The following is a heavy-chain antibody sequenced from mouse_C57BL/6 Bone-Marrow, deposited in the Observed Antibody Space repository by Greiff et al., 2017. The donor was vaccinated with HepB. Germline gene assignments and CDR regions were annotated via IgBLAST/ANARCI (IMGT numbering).Heavy chain of an antibody. CDR1: GFTFSDYY. CDR2: INYDGSST. D-gene: IGHD2-5*01. Sequence: EVQRVESEGGLVQPGSSMKLSCTASGFTFSDYYMAWVRQVPEKGLEWVANINYDGSSTYYLDSLKSRFIISRDNAKNILYLQMSSLKSEDTSTYYCAWYSNYGYAMDYWGQGTSVTVSS. V-gene: IGHV5-16*01. J-gene: IGHJ4*01. CDR3: AWYSNYGYAMDY.